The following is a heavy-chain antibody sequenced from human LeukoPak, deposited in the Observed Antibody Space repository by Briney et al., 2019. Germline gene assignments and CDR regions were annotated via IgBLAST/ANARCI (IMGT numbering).Heavy chain of an antibody. CDR3: AGGVGITIFGVVPGTFDI. CDR1: GGTFSSYA. Sequence: SVKVSCKASGGTFSSYAISWVRQAPGQGLEWMGRIIPILGIANYAQKFQGRVTITADKSTSTAYMELSSLRSKDTAVYYCAGGVGITIFGVVPGTFDIWGQGTMVTVSS. CDR2: IIPILGIA. V-gene: IGHV1-69*04. J-gene: IGHJ3*02. D-gene: IGHD3-3*01.